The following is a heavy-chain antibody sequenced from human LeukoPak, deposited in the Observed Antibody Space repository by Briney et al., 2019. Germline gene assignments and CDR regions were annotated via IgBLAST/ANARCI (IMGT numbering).Heavy chain of an antibody. CDR1: GFTFSSYW. V-gene: IGHV3-74*01. CDR2: INSDGSST. Sequence: GGSLRLSCAASGFTFSSYWMHWVRQAPGKGLVWVSRINSDGSSTSYADSVKGRFTISRDNAKNSLYLQMNSLRAEDTAVYYCARDFRITIFGVSHYDYWGQGTLVTVSS. CDR3: ARDFRITIFGVSHYDY. J-gene: IGHJ4*02. D-gene: IGHD3-3*01.